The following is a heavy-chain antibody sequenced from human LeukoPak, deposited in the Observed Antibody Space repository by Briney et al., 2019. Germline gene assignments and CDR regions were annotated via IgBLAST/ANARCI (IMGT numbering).Heavy chain of an antibody. D-gene: IGHD6-13*01. Sequence: ASVKVSCKASGYTFTSYYMHWVRQAPGQGLEWMGIINPSGGSTSCAQKFQGRVTMTRDTSTSTVYMELSSLRSEDTAVYYCARDLSIAAAGSYYFDYWGQGTLVTVSS. V-gene: IGHV1-46*01. J-gene: IGHJ4*02. CDR2: INPSGGST. CDR1: GYTFTSYY. CDR3: ARDLSIAAAGSYYFDY.